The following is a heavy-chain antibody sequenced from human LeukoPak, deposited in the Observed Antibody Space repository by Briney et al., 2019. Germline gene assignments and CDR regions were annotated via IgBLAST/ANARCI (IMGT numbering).Heavy chain of an antibody. CDR1: TFTFSSYA. CDR3: TSASFYDSVSCGCDF. Sequence: TGGSLRLSCAASTFTFSSYAMSWVRQAPGKGLECISVFYSGGDTYYADSVKGRFTISGDTSKNTVHLQMNSLRAEDTAMYYCTSASFYDSVSCGCDFWGQGTPVTVSS. J-gene: IGHJ4*02. CDR2: FYSGGDT. V-gene: IGHV3-23*03. D-gene: IGHD3-22*01.